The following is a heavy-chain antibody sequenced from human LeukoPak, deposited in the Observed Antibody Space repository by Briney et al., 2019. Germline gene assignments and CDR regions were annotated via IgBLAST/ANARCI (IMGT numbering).Heavy chain of an antibody. V-gene: IGHV3-30*07. J-gene: IGHJ4*02. D-gene: IGHD2-2*01. CDR3: ARRYCSSTSCYVNDY. CDR2: ISYDGSNK. Sequence: PGGSLRLSCAASEFTFSTYAMHWVRQAPGKGLEWVAVISYDGSNKYYADSVKGRFTISRDNAKNSLYLQMNSLRAEDTAVYYCARRYCSSTSCYVNDYWGQGTLVTVSS. CDR1: EFTFSTYA.